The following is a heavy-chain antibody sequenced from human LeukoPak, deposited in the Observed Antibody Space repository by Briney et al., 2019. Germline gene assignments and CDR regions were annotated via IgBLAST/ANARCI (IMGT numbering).Heavy chain of an antibody. CDR2: IYPGDSDT. D-gene: IGHD3-22*01. CDR3: ARQGGSYYDSCGYYYFDY. V-gene: IGHV5-51*01. Sequence: GESLKISCKGSGYSFTSYWIGWVRQMPGKGLEWMGIIYPGDSDTRYSPSFQGQVTISADKSISTAYLQWSSLKASDTAMYYCARQGGSYYDSCGYYYFDYWGQGTLVTVSS. J-gene: IGHJ4*02. CDR1: GYSFTSYW.